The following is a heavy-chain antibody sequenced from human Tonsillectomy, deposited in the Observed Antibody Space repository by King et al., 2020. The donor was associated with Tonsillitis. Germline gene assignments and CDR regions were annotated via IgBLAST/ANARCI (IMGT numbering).Heavy chain of an antibody. Sequence: VQLVESGGGFVQPGGSLRLSCTASGITLSTFWMTWVRQAPGKGLEWVADIKRDGSQKHYVDSVEGRFTISRDNAKNSLYLQMNSLRAEDTAVYYCARDMTPSDGDMYYDAFDIWGRGTMVTVSS. CDR2: IKRDGSQK. CDR3: ARDMTPSDGDMYYDAFDI. D-gene: IGHD3-10*01. V-gene: IGHV3-7*03. CDR1: GITLSTFW. J-gene: IGHJ3*02.